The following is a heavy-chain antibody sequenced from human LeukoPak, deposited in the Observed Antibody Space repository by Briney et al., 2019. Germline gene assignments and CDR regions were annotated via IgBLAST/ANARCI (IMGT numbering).Heavy chain of an antibody. D-gene: IGHD1-1*01. J-gene: IGHJ6*03. CDR1: GYTFTCYY. CDR3: ARAGNWNDNVYSYYYYMDV. Sequence: ASVKVSCKASGYTFTCYYMHWVRQAPGQGLEWMGIINPSGGSTSYAQKFQGRVTMTRDMSTSTVYMELSSLRSEDTAVYYCARAGNWNDNVYSYYYYMDVWGKGTTVTVSS. CDR2: INPSGGST. V-gene: IGHV1-46*01.